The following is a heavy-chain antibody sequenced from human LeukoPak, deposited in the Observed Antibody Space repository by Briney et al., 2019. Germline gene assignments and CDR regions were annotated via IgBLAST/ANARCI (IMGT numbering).Heavy chain of an antibody. CDR3: ARGRMYDAFDI. J-gene: IGHJ3*02. CDR1: GYNFNSYG. Sequence: GASVKVSCKTSGYNFNSYGISWVRQAPGQGLEWMGWINGYNDNTDYAQKFQGRVTVTTDTPTSTVHMELRSLRSDDTAVYCCARGRMYDAFDIWGQGTMVTVSS. CDR2: INGYNDNT. D-gene: IGHD3-10*01. V-gene: IGHV1-18*01.